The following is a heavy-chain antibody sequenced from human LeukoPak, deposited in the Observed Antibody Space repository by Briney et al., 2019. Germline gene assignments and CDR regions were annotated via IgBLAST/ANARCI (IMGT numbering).Heavy chain of an antibody. J-gene: IGHJ4*02. D-gene: IGHD3-10*01. V-gene: IGHV3-21*01. Sequence: GGSLRLSCVASGFTFTAYTINWVRQAPGKGLEWVSYISGSTTDIYYADSVKGRFTISRDNAKNSLYLQMNSLRAEDTAVYYCASAKGRGYYFDYWGQGTLVTVSS. CDR2: ISGSTTDI. CDR3: ASAKGRGYYFDY. CDR1: GFTFTAYT.